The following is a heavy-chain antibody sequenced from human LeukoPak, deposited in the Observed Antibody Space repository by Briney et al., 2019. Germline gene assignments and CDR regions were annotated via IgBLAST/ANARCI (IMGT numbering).Heavy chain of an antibody. D-gene: IGHD2-2*01. V-gene: IGHV1-8*01. CDR1: GYTFTMYD. CDR2: MNPNSGNT. CDR3: ARKGNIVVVPAAPSYYYGMDV. Sequence: ASVKVSFKASGYTFTMYDINWVRQATGQGGEWMGWMNPNSGNTGYAQKFQGRVTITRNTSISTAYMELSSLRSEDTAVYYCARKGNIVVVPAAPSYYYGMDVWSQGTTVTVSS. J-gene: IGHJ6*02.